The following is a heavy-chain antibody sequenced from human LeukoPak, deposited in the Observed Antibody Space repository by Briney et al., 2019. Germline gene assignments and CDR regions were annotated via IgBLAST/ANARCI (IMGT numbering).Heavy chain of an antibody. Sequence: SETLSLTCTVPGGSISSYYWSWIRQPPGKGLEWIGCIYYSGSTNYNPSLKSRVTISVDTSKNQFSLKLSSVTAADTAVYYCARESSGWSAIDYWGQGTLVTVSS. V-gene: IGHV4-59*01. CDR1: GGSISSYY. CDR3: ARESSGWSAIDY. CDR2: IYYSGST. D-gene: IGHD6-19*01. J-gene: IGHJ4*02.